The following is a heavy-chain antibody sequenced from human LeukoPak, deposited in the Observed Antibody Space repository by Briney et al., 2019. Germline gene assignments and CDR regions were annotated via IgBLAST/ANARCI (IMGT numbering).Heavy chain of an antibody. CDR2: IIPIFGTA. CDR1: GGTFSSYA. J-gene: IGHJ3*02. Sequence: ASVKVSCKASGGTFSSYAISWVRQAPGQGLEWMGGIIPIFGTANYAQKFRGRVTITADESTSTAYMELSSLRSEDTAVYSCARDRSYGPPGAFDIWGQGTMVTVSS. CDR3: ARDRSYGPPGAFDI. D-gene: IGHD4-17*01. V-gene: IGHV1-69*13.